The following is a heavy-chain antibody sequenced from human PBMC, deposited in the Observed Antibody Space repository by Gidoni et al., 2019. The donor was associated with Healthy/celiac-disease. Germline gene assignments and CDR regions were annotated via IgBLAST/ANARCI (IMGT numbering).Heavy chain of an antibody. CDR2: ISGSGGST. V-gene: IGHV3-23*04. J-gene: IGHJ1*01. CDR3: AKDQYGYDSSGYYYPLAEYFQH. Sequence: EVQLVESGGGLVQPGGSLRLSCAASGFTFSSYAMRWVRQAPGKGLEWVSAISGSGGSTYYADSVKGRFTISRDNSKNTLYLQMNSLRAEDTAVYYCAKDQYGYDSSGYYYPLAEYFQHWGQGTLVTVSS. CDR1: GFTFSSYA. D-gene: IGHD3-22*01.